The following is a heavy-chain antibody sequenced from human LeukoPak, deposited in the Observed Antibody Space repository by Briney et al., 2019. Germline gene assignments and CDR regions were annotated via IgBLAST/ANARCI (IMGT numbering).Heavy chain of an antibody. CDR3: ARDRNAYSYGQILDY. D-gene: IGHD5-18*01. V-gene: IGHV4-39*07. Sequence: PSETLSLTCTVSGGSISSSSYYWGWIRQPPGKGLEWIGSIYHSGSTYYNPSLKSRVTISVDTSKNQFSLKLSSVTAADTAVYYCARDRNAYSYGQILDYWGQGTLVTVSS. CDR1: GGSISSSSYY. CDR2: IYHSGST. J-gene: IGHJ4*02.